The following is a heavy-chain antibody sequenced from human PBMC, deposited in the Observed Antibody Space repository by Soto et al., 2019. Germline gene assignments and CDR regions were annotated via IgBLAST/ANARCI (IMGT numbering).Heavy chain of an antibody. CDR3: AREGRIGWLGIDN. Sequence: QVQLVQSGPEVKKPGASVKVSCTASGYTFTRHGFSWVRQAPGQGLEWMGWISTYNVNTHYAQKFQGRVTMTADTSASTVYMELTSLRPDDTAIYFCAREGRIGWLGIDNWGHGNLVTVSS. V-gene: IGHV1-18*01. D-gene: IGHD6-19*01. J-gene: IGHJ4*01. CDR2: ISTYNVNT. CDR1: GYTFTRHG.